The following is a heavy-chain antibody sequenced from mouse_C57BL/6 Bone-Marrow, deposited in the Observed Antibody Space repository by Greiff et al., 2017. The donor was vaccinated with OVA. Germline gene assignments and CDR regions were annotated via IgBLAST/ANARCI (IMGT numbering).Heavy chain of an antibody. CDR1: GYTFTSYW. D-gene: IGHD1-1*01. CDR2: IYPSDSET. Sequence: QVQLQQPGAELVRPGSSVKLSCKASGYTFTSYWMDWVKQRPGQGLEWIGNIYPSDSETHYNQKFKDKATLTVDKSSSTAYMQLSSLTSEDSAVYYCARTYYGSSPLGYWGQGTTLTDSS. V-gene: IGHV1-61*01. J-gene: IGHJ2*01. CDR3: ARTYYGSSPLGY.